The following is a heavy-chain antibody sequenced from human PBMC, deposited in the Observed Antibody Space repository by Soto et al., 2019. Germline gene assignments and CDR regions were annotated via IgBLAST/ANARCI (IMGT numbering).Heavy chain of an antibody. V-gene: IGHV4-34*01. CDR1: GGSFSGYY. Sequence: PSETLSLTCAVYGGSFSGYYLTWIRQPPGKGLEWIGGINHSGSTNYNPSLNSRVTISVDTSKNQFSLKLSSVTAADTAVYYCARVGKRITMVRGVVDGMDVWGQGNTVT. D-gene: IGHD3-10*01. J-gene: IGHJ6*02. CDR3: ARVGKRITMVRGVVDGMDV. CDR2: INHSGST.